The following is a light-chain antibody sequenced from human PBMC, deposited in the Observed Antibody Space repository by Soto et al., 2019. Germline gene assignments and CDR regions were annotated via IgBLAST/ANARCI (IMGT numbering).Light chain of an antibody. J-gene: IGLJ1*01. Sequence: ELTQPPSVSVAPGQTATISCGGDDVGGKSVQWYQQKPGQAPVLVLYDARDRPSGIPERFSGSNSGNTATLTISWVEAGDEADFYCQVWDSTTDQYIFGSGTKATVL. CDR3: QVWDSTTDQYI. CDR2: DAR. CDR1: DVGGKS. V-gene: IGLV3-21*02.